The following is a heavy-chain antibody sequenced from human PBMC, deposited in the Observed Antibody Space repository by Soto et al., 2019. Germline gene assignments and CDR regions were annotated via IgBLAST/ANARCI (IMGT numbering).Heavy chain of an antibody. V-gene: IGHV4-4*02. D-gene: IGHD3-9*01. Sequence: QVQLQESGPSLVKPSGTLSLTCVITNASISSSNWWSWVRQAPGKGLEWIGEIYHTGRTNYAPSLKSRVTMSIDTSNNRFSLRRTSLTAADTAVYYCVRDEAHYDILTGSSLGRAFDIWGQGTMVTVSS. J-gene: IGHJ3*02. CDR2: IYHTGRT. CDR3: VRDEAHYDILTGSSLGRAFDI. CDR1: NASISSSNW.